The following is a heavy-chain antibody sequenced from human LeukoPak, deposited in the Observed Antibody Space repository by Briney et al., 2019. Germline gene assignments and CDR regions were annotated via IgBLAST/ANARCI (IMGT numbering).Heavy chain of an antibody. CDR3: ARVMGRYCSSNSCYVDY. CDR2: ISYDGSNK. V-gene: IGHV3-30*04. CDR1: GITFSSYA. Sequence: GGSLRLSCAASGITFSSYAMHWVRQAPGKGLEWVAVISYDGSNKYYADSVKGRLTISRDNSKNTLYLQMNSLRAEDTAVYYCARVMGRYCSSNSCYVDYWGQGTLVTVSS. J-gene: IGHJ4*02. D-gene: IGHD2-2*01.